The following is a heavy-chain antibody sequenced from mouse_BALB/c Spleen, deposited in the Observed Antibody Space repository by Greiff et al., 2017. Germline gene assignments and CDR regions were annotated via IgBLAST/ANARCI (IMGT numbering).Heavy chain of an antibody. CDR3: ARGSDYGFAY. V-gene: IGHV5-6-5*01. CDR2: ISSGGST. Sequence: EVKLEESGGGLVKPGGSLKLSCAASGFTFSSYAMSWVRQTPEKRLEWVASISSGGSTYYPDSVKGRFTISRDNARNILYLQMSSLRSEDTAMYYCARGSDYGFAYWGQGTLVTVSA. J-gene: IGHJ3*01. CDR1: GFTFSSYA. D-gene: IGHD2-4*01.